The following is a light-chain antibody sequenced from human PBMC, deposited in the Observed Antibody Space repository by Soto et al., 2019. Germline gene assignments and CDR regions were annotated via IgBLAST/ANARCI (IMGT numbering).Light chain of an antibody. CDR1: SSDVGAYNY. Sequence: QSALTQPASVSGSPGQSITISCSGTSSDVGAYNYVSWYQQHPGKAPKLMIYDVTYRPSGVSNRFSGSKSGNTASLTISGLQAEDEAYYYCSSYTLSSTVVFGRGTKLTVL. J-gene: IGLJ2*01. CDR2: DVT. V-gene: IGLV2-14*01. CDR3: SSYTLSSTVV.